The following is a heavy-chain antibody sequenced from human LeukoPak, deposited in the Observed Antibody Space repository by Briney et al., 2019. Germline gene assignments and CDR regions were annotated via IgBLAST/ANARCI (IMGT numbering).Heavy chain of an antibody. D-gene: IGHD6-25*01. Sequence: GGSLRLSCSASRFTFSSYLMHWVRQAPGKGLVWVSRINSDGSSTTYADSVRGRFTISRDNAKSRLYLQMNSLRAEDTAVYYCTRGLGIAAADVVDYWGQGTLVTVSS. J-gene: IGHJ4*02. V-gene: IGHV3-74*01. CDR1: RFTFSSYL. CDR3: TRGLGIAAADVVDY. CDR2: INSDGSST.